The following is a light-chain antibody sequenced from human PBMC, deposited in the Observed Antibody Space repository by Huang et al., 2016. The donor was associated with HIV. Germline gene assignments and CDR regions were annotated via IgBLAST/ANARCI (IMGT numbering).Light chain of an antibody. J-gene: IGKJ3*01. CDR2: DAS. CDR3: QQRSSWPPFT. V-gene: IGKV3-11*01. CDR1: QSISNF. Sequence: EILLTQSPATLSLSPGERATLSCRASQSISNFLAWYQQRPGQPPRLLIYDASTRATGSPDRFSGSGSGTDFTLTISTLEPEDFAVYYCQQRSSWPPFTFGPGTKVDFK.